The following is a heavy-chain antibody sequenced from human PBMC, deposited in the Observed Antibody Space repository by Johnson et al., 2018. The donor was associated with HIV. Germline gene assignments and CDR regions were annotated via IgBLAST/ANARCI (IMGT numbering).Heavy chain of an antibody. D-gene: IGHD6-13*01. J-gene: IGHJ3*02. CDR3: ARWQQLATDAFDI. V-gene: IGHV3-66*01. CDR2: IYSGGTT. CDR1: GFTFSSYA. Sequence: EVQLVESGGGVVQPGRSLRLSCAASGFTFSSYAMHWVRQAPGKGLEWVSLIYSGGTTYYADSVKGRFTISRDNSKNTLYLQMNSLRAEDTAVYYCARWQQLATDAFDIWGQGTMVTVSS.